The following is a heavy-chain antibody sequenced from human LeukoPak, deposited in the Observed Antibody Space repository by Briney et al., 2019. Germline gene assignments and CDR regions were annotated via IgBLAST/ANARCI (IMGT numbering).Heavy chain of an antibody. J-gene: IGHJ4*02. CDR2: IKEDGREK. V-gene: IGHV3-7*01. Sequence: GGSLRLSCAASEFSLSNVWMSWVRQAPGKGLEWVANIKEDGREKNYVDSVKGRFTISRDNTKNSLYLQMNRLRAEDTAVYFCARRGGSYYADDYWGQGTLVTVSS. D-gene: IGHD1-26*01. CDR1: EFSLSNVW. CDR3: ARRGGSYYADDY.